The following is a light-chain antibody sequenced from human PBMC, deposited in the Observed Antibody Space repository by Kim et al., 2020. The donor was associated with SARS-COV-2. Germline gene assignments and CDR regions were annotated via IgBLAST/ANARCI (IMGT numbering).Light chain of an antibody. J-gene: IGLJ3*02. CDR2: QDS. Sequence: VSPGQTASITCSGDKLGDKYACWYQQKPGQSPVLVIYQDSKRPSGIPDRFSGSNSGNTATLTISGTQAMDEADYYCQAWDSSTAGVFGGGTQLTVL. CDR3: QAWDSSTAGV. CDR1: KLGDKY. V-gene: IGLV3-1*01.